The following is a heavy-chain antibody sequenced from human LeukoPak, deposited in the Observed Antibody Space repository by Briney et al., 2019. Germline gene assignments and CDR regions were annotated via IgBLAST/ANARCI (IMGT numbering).Heavy chain of an antibody. D-gene: IGHD3-10*01. V-gene: IGHV3-48*02. CDR2: ISSSSSTI. CDR1: GVTFSSYS. J-gene: IGHJ6*02. Sequence: GGSLRLSCAASGVTFSSYSMNWVRQAPGKGLEWVSYISSSSSTIYYADSVKGRFTISRDNAKTSLYLQMNSLRDEDTAVYYCARGVGDGPSPFGYYYYGMDVWGQGTTVTVSS. CDR3: ARGVGDGPSPFGYYYYGMDV.